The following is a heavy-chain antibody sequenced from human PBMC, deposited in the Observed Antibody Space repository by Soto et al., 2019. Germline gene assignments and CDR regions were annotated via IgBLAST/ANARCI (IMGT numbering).Heavy chain of an antibody. CDR3: AGWNYDY. V-gene: IGHV3-23*01. CDR2: ISGNGAST. J-gene: IGHJ4*02. CDR1: GFTFSSYA. D-gene: IGHD1-7*01. Sequence: GGSLRLSCEGSGFTFSSYAMSWVRQAPGRGLEWVSGISGNGASTYYADSVKGRFTISRDDSKNTLYLQMDSLRPEDTAQYYCAGWNYDYWGQGTQVTVSS.